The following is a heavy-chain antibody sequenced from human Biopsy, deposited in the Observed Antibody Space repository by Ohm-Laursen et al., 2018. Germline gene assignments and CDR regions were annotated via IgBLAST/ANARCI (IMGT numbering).Heavy chain of an antibody. Sequence: SVKVSCKASGYTFTGHYMHWVRQAPGQGLEWMGWINPNGGDTNNAQKFQGRVTMTTDTSVSTAYMELSGLTFDDTAVYYCARASMIRGVMDVDYWGQGTLVIVSS. CDR3: ARASMIRGVMDVDY. V-gene: IGHV1-2*02. CDR1: GYTFTGHY. D-gene: IGHD3-10*01. CDR2: INPNGGDT. J-gene: IGHJ4*02.